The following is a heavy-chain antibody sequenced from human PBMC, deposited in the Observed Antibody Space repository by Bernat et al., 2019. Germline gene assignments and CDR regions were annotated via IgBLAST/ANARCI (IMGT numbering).Heavy chain of an antibody. V-gene: IGHV3-53*01. J-gene: IGHJ3*02. Sequence: EVQLVESGGGLIQPGGSLRLSCAASGFTVSSNYMSWVRQAPGKGLEWVSAIYSGGSTYYADSGKGRFTIARDNSKNTLYLQMNSLRVEDTAVYYCARVRSYYRRGNAFDIWGQGTMVTVSS. D-gene: IGHD3-10*01. CDR3: ARVRSYYRRGNAFDI. CDR1: GFTVSSNY. CDR2: IYSGGST.